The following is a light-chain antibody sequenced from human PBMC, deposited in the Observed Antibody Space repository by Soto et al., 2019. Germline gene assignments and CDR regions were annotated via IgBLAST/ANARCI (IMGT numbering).Light chain of an antibody. CDR3: QQRTNWPWT. J-gene: IGKJ1*01. CDR1: QSVSSN. CDR2: DIC. V-gene: IGKV3-11*01. Sequence: ESVLTQSPGALSLSPGERAARSCRASQSVSSNFAWYQQKPGQTPRLLIYDICYRATGIPARFSGSGSGTDFALTISGLEPEDFAVYYCQQRTNWPWTFGQGTKVDIK.